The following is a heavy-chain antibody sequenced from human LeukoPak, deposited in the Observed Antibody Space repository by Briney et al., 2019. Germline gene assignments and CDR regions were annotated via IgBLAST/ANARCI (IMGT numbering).Heavy chain of an antibody. Sequence: ASLKVSCKASGYTFTGYYMHWVRQAPGQGLEWMGWINPNSGGTNYAQKFQGRVTMTRDTSISTAYMELSRLRSDDTAVYYCARDMRPYYDFWSGYYTGSNWFDPWGQGTLVTVSS. CDR2: INPNSGGT. D-gene: IGHD3-3*01. V-gene: IGHV1-2*02. CDR3: ARDMRPYYDFWSGYYTGSNWFDP. J-gene: IGHJ5*02. CDR1: GYTFTGYY.